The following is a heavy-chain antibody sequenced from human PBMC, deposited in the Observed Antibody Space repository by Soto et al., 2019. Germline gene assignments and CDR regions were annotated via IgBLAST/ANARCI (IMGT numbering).Heavy chain of an antibody. V-gene: IGHV4-34*01. D-gene: IGHD2-2*01. CDR3: ARGVQYQLEGYYYGMDV. CDR2: INHSGST. J-gene: IGHJ6*02. Sequence: QVQLQQWGAGLLKPSETLSLTCAVYGGSFSGYYWSWIRQPPGKGLEWIGEINHSGSTNYNPSLKSRVTISVDTSKNQFSLKLSSVTAADTAVYYCARGVQYQLEGYYYGMDVWGQGTTVTVSS. CDR1: GGSFSGYY.